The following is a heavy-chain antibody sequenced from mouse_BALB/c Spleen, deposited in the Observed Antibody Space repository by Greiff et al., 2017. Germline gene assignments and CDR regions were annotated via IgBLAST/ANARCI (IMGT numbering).Heavy chain of an antibody. CDR3: ARSLYGSPDY. J-gene: IGHJ2*01. D-gene: IGHD2-10*02. CDR1: GYTFTDYY. V-gene: IGHV1-76*01. Sequence: QVQLQQSGAELARPGASVKLSCKASGYTFTDYYINWVKQRTGQGLEWIGEIYPGSGNTYYNEKFKGKATLTTDKSSSTAYMQLSRLTSEDSAVYFCARSLYGSPDYWGQGTTLTVSS. CDR2: IYPGSGNT.